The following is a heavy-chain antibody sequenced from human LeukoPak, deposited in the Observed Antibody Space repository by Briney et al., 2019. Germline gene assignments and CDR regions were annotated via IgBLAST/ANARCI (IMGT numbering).Heavy chain of an antibody. CDR1: GFTFSSFA. CDR2: ISGSGAST. J-gene: IGHJ4*02. D-gene: IGHD1-26*01. Sequence: GGSLRLSCAASGFTFSSFAMTWVRQAPGKGLEWFSAISGSGASTYYADSVKGRFTISRDNSKDTLYLQMNSLRAEDTAVYYCAKGRGSPYYFEYWGQGTLVTVSS. CDR3: AKGRGSPYYFEY. V-gene: IGHV3-23*01.